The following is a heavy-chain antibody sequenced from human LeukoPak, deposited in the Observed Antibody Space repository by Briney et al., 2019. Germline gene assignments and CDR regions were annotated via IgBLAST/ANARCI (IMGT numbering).Heavy chain of an antibody. Sequence: SQTLSLTCAVSGGSISSGGYSWSWIRQPPGKGLEWIGFIYYSGSTYYNPSLRSRVTISVDTSKNQFSLKLRSLNAADTAVYYCVRGTPRFDSWGQGTMVTVSS. CDR1: GGSISSGGYS. D-gene: IGHD3-10*01. V-gene: IGHV4-30-4*07. J-gene: IGHJ3*01. CDR2: IYYSGST. CDR3: VRGTPRFDS.